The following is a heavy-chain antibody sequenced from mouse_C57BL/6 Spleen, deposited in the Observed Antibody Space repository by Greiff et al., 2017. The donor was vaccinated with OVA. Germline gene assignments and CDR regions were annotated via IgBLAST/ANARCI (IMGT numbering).Heavy chain of an antibody. CDR2: IDPSDSYT. D-gene: IGHD1-1*01. CDR1: GYTFTSYW. CDR3: ARGPITTVVATDYFDD. Sequence: QVQLQQPGAELVRPGTSVKLSCKASGYTFTSYWMHWVKQRPGQGLEWIGVIDPSDSYTNYNQKFKGKATLTVDTSSSTAYMQLSSLTSEDSAVYYCARGPITTVVATDYFDDWGQGTTLTVSS. V-gene: IGHV1-59*01. J-gene: IGHJ2*01.